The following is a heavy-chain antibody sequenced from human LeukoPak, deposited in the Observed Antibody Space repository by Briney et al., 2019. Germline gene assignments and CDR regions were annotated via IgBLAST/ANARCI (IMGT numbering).Heavy chain of an antibody. D-gene: IGHD3-16*01. CDR1: GYTFTSYG. V-gene: IGHV1-18*01. CDR2: ISAYNGNT. J-gene: IGHJ4*02. Sequence: ASVKVSCKASGYTFTSYGISWVRQAPGQGLEWMGWISAYNGNTNYAQKLQGRVTITTDTSTSTAYMELRSLRSDDTAVYYCARDRAILAMDYEFDYWGQGTLVTVSS. CDR3: ARDRAILAMDYEFDY.